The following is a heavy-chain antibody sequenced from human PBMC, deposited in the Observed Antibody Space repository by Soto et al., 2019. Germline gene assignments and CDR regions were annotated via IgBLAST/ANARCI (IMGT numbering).Heavy chain of an antibody. V-gene: IGHV1-3*01. J-gene: IGHJ4*02. CDR2: INAGNGNT. D-gene: IGHD6-13*01. CDR1: GYRYTNYA. Sequence: SVEVSCKASGYRYTNYAMHWVHQAPGQGLEWMGWINAGNGNTEYSQKFQGRVTIIRDTSASTASMELSSLRSEDTAVYYCARGQLVVYFDYWGQGTLVTVSS. CDR3: ARGQLVVYFDY.